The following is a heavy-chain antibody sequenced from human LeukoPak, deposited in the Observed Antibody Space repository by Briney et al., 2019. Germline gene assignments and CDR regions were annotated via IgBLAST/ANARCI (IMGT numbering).Heavy chain of an antibody. Sequence: SVKVSCKASGGTFSSYAISWVRQAPGQGLEWMGGIIPIFGTANYAQKFQGRVTITADESTSTAYMELSSLRSEDTAVYYCARAMGTVDLPYYYYYYMDVWGKGTTVTVSS. D-gene: IGHD4-11*01. CDR1: GGTFSSYA. CDR2: IIPIFGTA. CDR3: ARAMGTVDLPYYYYYYMDV. J-gene: IGHJ6*03. V-gene: IGHV1-69*13.